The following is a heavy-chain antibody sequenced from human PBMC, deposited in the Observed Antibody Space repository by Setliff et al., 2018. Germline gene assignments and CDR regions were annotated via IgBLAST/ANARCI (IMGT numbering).Heavy chain of an antibody. CDR2: ISAYDGNT. Sequence: GASVKVSCKASGGTFSSYAITWVRQAPGQGLEWMAWISAYDGNTKYTLKLQGRVTLTTDTPTTTAYMELSSLRSEDTAVYYCARVRDCSGGSCHRGFYHYMDVWGKGTTVTVSS. CDR3: ARVRDCSGGSCHRGFYHYMDV. V-gene: IGHV1-18*01. D-gene: IGHD2-15*01. CDR1: GGTFSSYA. J-gene: IGHJ6*03.